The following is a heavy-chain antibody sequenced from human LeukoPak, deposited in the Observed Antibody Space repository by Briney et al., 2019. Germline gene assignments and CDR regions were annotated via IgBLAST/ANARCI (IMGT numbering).Heavy chain of an antibody. CDR2: INGGKGNI. CDR1: GYIFTSYA. D-gene: IGHD3-22*01. Sequence: ASVTVSCKASGYIFTSYAMHWVRQAPGQRLEWMGWINGGKGNIKYSQKLQGRVTITADESTSTAYMELSSLRSEDTAVYYCASSRYYDSSGYYFTDNWFDPWGQGTLVTVSS. CDR3: ASSRYYDSSGYYFTDNWFDP. J-gene: IGHJ5*02. V-gene: IGHV1-3*01.